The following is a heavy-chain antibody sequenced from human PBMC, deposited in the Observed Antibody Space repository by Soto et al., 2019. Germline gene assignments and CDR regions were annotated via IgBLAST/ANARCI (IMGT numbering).Heavy chain of an antibody. Sequence: QVQLQESGPGLVKPSETLSLTCTVSGGSFKSGSYSWSWIRQPPGKGLEWIGYVYHTGRTSYNPSLKSRVSISMDTSKNQFSLILDSVTAADTAVYFCARDFAYFDSWGQGILVTVSS. CDR3: ARDFAYFDS. V-gene: IGHV4-61*01. CDR1: GGSFKSGSYS. J-gene: IGHJ4*02. CDR2: VYHTGRT. D-gene: IGHD3-3*01.